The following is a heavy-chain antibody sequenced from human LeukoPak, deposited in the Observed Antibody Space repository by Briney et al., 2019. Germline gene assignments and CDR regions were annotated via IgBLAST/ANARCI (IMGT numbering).Heavy chain of an antibody. CDR1: GGSISSYY. CDR2: IYTSGST. Sequence: SETLSLTCTVSGGSISSYYWSWIRRPPGKGLEWIGYIYTSGSTNYNPSLKSRVTISVDTSKNQFSLKLSSVTAADTAVYYCARVALGASDYWGQGTLVTVSS. CDR3: ARVALGASDY. V-gene: IGHV4-4*09. J-gene: IGHJ4*02. D-gene: IGHD1-26*01.